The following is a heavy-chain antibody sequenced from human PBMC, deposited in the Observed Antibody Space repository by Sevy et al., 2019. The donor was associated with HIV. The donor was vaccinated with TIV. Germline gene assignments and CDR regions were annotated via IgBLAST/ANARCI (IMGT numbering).Heavy chain of an antibody. CDR1: GFTFSSYG. V-gene: IGHV3-33*01. Sequence: GGSLRLSCAASGFTFSSYGMHWVRQAPGKGLEWVAVIWYDGSNKYYADSVKGRFTSSRDNSKNTLYLQMNSLRAEDTAVYYCAREGMATMGEAFDIWGQGTMVTVSS. J-gene: IGHJ3*02. D-gene: IGHD3-16*01. CDR3: AREGMATMGEAFDI. CDR2: IWYDGSNK.